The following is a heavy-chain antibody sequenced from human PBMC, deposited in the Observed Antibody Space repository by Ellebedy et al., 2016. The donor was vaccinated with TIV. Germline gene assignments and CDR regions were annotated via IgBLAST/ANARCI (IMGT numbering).Heavy chain of an antibody. CDR3: AKDFKGGPRSSSWDWYFDL. Sequence: GGSLRLSXAASGFTFSSYAMSWVRQAPGKGLEWVSAISGSGGSTYYADSVKGRFTISRDNSKNTLYLQMNSLRAEDTAVYYCAKDFKGGPRSSSWDWYFDLWGRGTLVTVSS. V-gene: IGHV3-23*01. J-gene: IGHJ2*01. D-gene: IGHD6-6*01. CDR1: GFTFSSYA. CDR2: ISGSGGST.